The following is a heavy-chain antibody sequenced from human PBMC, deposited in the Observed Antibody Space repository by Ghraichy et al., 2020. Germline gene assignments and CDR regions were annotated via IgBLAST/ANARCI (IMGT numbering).Heavy chain of an antibody. V-gene: IGHV3-30*18. J-gene: IGHJ4*02. CDR1: GFTFSSYG. CDR3: AKESRGYYDSSGYYPIDY. CDR2: ISYDGSNK. Sequence: GGSLRLSCAASGFTFSSYGMHWVRQAPGKGLEWVAVISYDGSNKYYADSVKGRFTISRDNSKNTLYLQMNSLRAEDTAVYYCAKESRGYYDSSGYYPIDYWGQGTLVTVSS. D-gene: IGHD3-22*01.